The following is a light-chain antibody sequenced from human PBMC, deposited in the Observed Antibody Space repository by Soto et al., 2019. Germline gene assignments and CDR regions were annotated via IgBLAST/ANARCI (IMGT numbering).Light chain of an antibody. CDR1: TSNIGKYY. V-gene: IGLV1-51*01. CDR2: DNN. Sequence: QSVLSQPPSVSAAPGERVSISCSGSTSNIGKYYVSWYRQVPGTAPRLLIYDNNQRPSGIPDRFSGSKSGTSATLAITGLQTGDEADYYCATWDGGLTTQGVFGTSTKGT. CDR3: ATWDGGLTTQGV. J-gene: IGLJ1*01.